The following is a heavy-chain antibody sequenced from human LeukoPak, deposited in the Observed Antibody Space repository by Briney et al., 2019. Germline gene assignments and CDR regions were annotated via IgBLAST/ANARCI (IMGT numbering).Heavy chain of an antibody. CDR3: ARGGRGSAAVVAPRSFDI. D-gene: IGHD3-22*01. CDR2: INPEGSEK. CDR1: GLTFSSSW. Sequence: PGGSLRLSCAVSGLTFSSSWMEWVRQAPGKGLEWVASINPEGSEKYSADSVKGRFTISRDNAKNSLYLQMDSLRAEDSALYYCARGGRGSAAVVAPRSFDIWGQGTMVTVSS. V-gene: IGHV3-7*03. J-gene: IGHJ3*02.